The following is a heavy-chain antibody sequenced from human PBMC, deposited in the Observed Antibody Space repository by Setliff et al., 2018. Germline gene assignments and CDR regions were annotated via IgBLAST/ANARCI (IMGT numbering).Heavy chain of an antibody. CDR3: ARVTGFFYVDA. V-gene: IGHV4-39*07. CDR2: IYFGGNT. Sequence: PSETLSLTCTVPGGSISDNGYFWGWVRQPPGKGLEWIGNIYFGGNTYFNPSFKSRVTMSIDTSNSQFSLKLTSVTAADTAVYYCARVTGFFYVDAWGKGTTVTVSS. CDR1: GGSISDNGYF. D-gene: IGHD3-3*01. J-gene: IGHJ6*03.